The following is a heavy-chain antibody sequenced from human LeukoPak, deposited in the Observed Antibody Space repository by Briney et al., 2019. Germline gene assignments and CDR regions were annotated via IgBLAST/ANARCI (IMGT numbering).Heavy chain of an antibody. D-gene: IGHD3-16*02. CDR2: INAGNGNT. V-gene: IGHV1-3*01. CDR3: ARGDPIYDYVWGSYRLPFDY. J-gene: IGHJ4*02. CDR1: GYTFTSYA. Sequence: AASVKVSCTASGYTFTSYAMHWVRQAPGQRLEWMGWINAGNGNTKYSQKFQGRVTITRDTSASTAYMELSSLRSEDTAVYYCARGDPIYDYVWGSYRLPFDYWGQGTLVTVSS.